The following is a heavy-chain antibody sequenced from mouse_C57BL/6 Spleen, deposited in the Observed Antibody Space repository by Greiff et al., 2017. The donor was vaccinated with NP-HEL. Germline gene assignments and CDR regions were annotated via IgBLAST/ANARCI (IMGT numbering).Heavy chain of an antibody. J-gene: IGHJ4*01. CDR3: AREATAAMDY. D-gene: IGHD1-2*01. V-gene: IGHV1-69*01. CDR1: GYTFTSYW. Sequence: QVQLQQPGAELVMPGASVKLSCKASGYTFTSYWMHWVKQRPGQGLEWIGEIDPSDSYTNYNQKFKGKSTLTVDKSSSTAYMQLSSLTSEDSAVYYCAREATAAMDYWGQGTSVTVSS. CDR2: IDPSDSYT.